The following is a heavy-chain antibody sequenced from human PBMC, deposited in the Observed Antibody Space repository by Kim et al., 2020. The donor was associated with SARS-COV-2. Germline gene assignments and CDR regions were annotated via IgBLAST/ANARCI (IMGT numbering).Heavy chain of an antibody. CDR1: GFTFSSYT. Sequence: GGSLRLSCAAFGFTFSSYTMSWVRQAPGKGLEWVSAISGSGGSTYYADSVKGRFTISRDNSKNTLYLQMNSLRAEDTAVYYCAKDSNYAHAITMVRGLVDQLGGQGTLVTVSS. D-gene: IGHD3-10*01. CDR3: AKDSNYAHAITMVRGLVDQL. V-gene: IGHV3-23*01. J-gene: IGHJ4*02. CDR2: ISGSGGST.